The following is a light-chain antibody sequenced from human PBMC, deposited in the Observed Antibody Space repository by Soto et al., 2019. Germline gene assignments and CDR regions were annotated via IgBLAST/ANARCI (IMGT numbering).Light chain of an antibody. CDR1: SSNIGSNT. CDR2: TAG. Sequence: QLVLTQPLSVSASPGQRVTISCSGGSSNIGSNTVAWYQHLPGTAPPRLIFTAGQRPSGVPGRFSGSKSGTSASLAISGLQSEDEGDYYCSAWVNSLNGYVFGPGTKLTVL. CDR3: SAWVNSLNGYV. J-gene: IGLJ1*01. V-gene: IGLV1-44*01.